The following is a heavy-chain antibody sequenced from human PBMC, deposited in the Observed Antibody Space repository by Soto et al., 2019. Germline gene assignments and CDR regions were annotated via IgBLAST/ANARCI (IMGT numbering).Heavy chain of an antibody. V-gene: IGHV1-69*01. CDR3: ARDGGYCSSTSFPKRARQQKNWFDP. Sequence: QVQLVQSGAAVKKPGSSVKVSCKASGGTFSSYAISWVRQAPGQGLEWMGGIIPIFGTANYAQKFQGRVTITADESTSTAYMELSGLRSEDTAEYYCARDGGYCSSTSFPKRARQQKNWFDPWGQGNLVTVSS. J-gene: IGHJ5*02. CDR1: GGTFSSYA. D-gene: IGHD2-2*01. CDR2: IIPIFGTA.